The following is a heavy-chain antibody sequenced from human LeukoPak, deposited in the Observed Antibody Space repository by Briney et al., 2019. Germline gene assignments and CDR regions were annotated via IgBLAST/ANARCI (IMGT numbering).Heavy chain of an antibody. J-gene: IGHJ4*02. V-gene: IGHV3-49*03. CDR1: GFTFGDYA. CDR3: TRSVDPTTVVVVAD. Sequence: GGSLRLSCTASGFTFGDYAMSWFRQAPGKGLEWVSFIRSKAYSEATEYAASVKGRFTISRDDSKSIAYLQMNSLKTEDSALYYCTRSVDPTTVVVVADWGQGTLVTVSS. CDR2: IRSKAYSEAT. D-gene: IGHD2-15*01.